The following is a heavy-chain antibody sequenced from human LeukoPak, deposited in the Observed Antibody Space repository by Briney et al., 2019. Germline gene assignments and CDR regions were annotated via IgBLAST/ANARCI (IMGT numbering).Heavy chain of an antibody. D-gene: IGHD6-6*01. CDR1: GYTFTNYG. V-gene: IGHV1-18*01. CDR3: ARVRVEYSSSRWFDP. J-gene: IGHJ5*02. CDR2: ISAYNGNT. Sequence: ASVKVSCKASGYTFTNYGISWVRQAPGQGLEWMGWISAYNGNTNYAQKLQGRVTMTTDTSTSTAYMELRSLRSDDTAVYYCARVRVEYSSSRWFDPWGQGTLVTVSS.